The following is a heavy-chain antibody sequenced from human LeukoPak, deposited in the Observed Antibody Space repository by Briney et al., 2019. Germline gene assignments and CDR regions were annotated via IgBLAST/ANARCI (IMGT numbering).Heavy chain of an antibody. CDR3: ARDRHSGYDN. J-gene: IGHJ4*02. D-gene: IGHD5-12*01. V-gene: IGHV1-46*01. CDR2: INPSGGST. Sequence: ASVKVSCKASGYTFINYGTTWVRQAPGQGLEWMGIINPSGGSTSYAQKFQGRVTMTRDTSTSTVYMELSSLRSEDTAVYYCARDRHSGYDNWGQGTPVTVSS. CDR1: GYTFINYG.